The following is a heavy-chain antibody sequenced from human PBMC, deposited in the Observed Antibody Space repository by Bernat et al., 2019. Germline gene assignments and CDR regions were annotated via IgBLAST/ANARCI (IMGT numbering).Heavy chain of an antibody. CDR1: GDSISSGAW. V-gene: IGHV4-4*02. D-gene: IGHD1-7*01. Sequence: QVQLQESGPGLVKPSETLSLTCAVSGDSISSGAWWSWVRQPPGKGLEWIGEIFHSGSTSYNLSLESRVTLSVDTSKNQFSLKLNSVTAADTAVYYCARAGNYNVAGYWGQGTLVTVSS. CDR3: ARAGNYNVAGY. CDR2: IFHSGST. J-gene: IGHJ4*02.